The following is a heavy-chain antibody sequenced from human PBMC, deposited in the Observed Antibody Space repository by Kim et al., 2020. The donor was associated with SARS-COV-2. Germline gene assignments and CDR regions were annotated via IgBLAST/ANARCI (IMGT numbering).Heavy chain of an antibody. Sequence: SETLSLTCTVSGGSISSYYWSWIRQPAGKGLEWIGRIYTSGSTNYNPSLKSRVTMSVDTSKNQFSLKLSSVTAADTAVYYCAGVEGALYSSGWYNYYYGMDVWGQGTTVTVSS. V-gene: IGHV4-4*07. D-gene: IGHD6-19*01. CDR1: GGSISSYY. J-gene: IGHJ6*02. CDR3: AGVEGALYSSGWYNYYYGMDV. CDR2: IYTSGST.